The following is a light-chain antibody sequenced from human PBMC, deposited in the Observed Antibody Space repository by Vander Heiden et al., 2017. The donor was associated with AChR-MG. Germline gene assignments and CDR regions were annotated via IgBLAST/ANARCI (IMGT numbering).Light chain of an antibody. V-gene: IGLV1-40*01. CDR2: GNN. CDR3: QSYDSSLSGSG. CDR1: SSNIGAGND. Sequence: QSVRMQPPSLSAAPGQRVTISCTGSSSNIGAGNDGHWYQKLPGTAPKLIIYGNNKRPSGVPDRFSGFKSGTSASLAITGLQAEDEADYYCQSYDSSLSGSGFGGGTKLTVL. J-gene: IGLJ3*02.